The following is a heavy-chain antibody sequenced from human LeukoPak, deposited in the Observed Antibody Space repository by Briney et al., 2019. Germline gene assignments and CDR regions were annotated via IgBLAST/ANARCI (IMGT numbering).Heavy chain of an antibody. V-gene: IGHV7-4-1*02. CDR2: INTNTGNP. D-gene: IGHD3-10*01. Sequence: ASVKVSCKASGYTFTSYAMNWVRQAPGQGLEWMGWINTNTGNPTYAQGFTGRFVFSLDTSVSTAYLQISSLKAEDTAVYYCARARYYYGSGNLSRRVYYMDVWGKGTTVTVSS. J-gene: IGHJ6*03. CDR3: ARARYYYGSGNLSRRVYYMDV. CDR1: GYTFTSYA.